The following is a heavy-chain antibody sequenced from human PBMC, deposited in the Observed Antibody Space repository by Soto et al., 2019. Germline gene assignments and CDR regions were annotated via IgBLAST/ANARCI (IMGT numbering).Heavy chain of an antibody. J-gene: IGHJ5*02. CDR2: IYDSGST. CDR1: GGSISSSSYY. Sequence: QLQLQESGPGLVKPSETLSLTCTVSGGSISSSSYYWGWIRQPPVKGLEWIGSIYDSGSTYYNPSLNSRVNLSVDTSKNRFPLKLSSVTAADTAVYYCAETPWVGELKRFPPKRRNWFDPWGQGTLVTVSS. V-gene: IGHV4-39*01. CDR3: AETPWVGELKRFPPKRRNWFDP. D-gene: IGHD3-10*01.